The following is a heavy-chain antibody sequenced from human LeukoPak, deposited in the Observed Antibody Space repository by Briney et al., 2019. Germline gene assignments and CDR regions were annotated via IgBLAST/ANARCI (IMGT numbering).Heavy chain of an antibody. J-gene: IGHJ4*02. Sequence: PGGSLRLSCAASGFTFSSYSMNWVRQAPGKGLEWVSSISSSSSYIYYADSVKGRFTTSRDNAKNSLYLQMNSLRAEDTAVYYCARDFYGDYACDYWGQGTLVTVSS. CDR3: ARDFYGDYACDY. CDR2: ISSSSSYI. CDR1: GFTFSSYS. V-gene: IGHV3-21*01. D-gene: IGHD4-17*01.